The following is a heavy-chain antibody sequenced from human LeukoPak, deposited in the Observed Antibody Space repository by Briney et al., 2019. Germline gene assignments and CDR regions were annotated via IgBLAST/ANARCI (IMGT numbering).Heavy chain of an antibody. CDR3: ARDYDFRSTYNCFDP. D-gene: IGHD3-3*01. Sequence: ASVKVSCKASGYTFTSYGISWVRRAPGQGLEWMGWISANDDNKNYAQKFQGRVTMTTDTSTSTAYMELRSLRSDDTAVYYCARDYDFRSTYNCFDPWGQGTLVTVSS. CDR2: ISANDDNK. CDR1: GYTFTSYG. V-gene: IGHV1-18*01. J-gene: IGHJ5*02.